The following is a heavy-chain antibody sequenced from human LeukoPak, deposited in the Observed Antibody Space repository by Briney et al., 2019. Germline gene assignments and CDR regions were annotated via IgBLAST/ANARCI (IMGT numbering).Heavy chain of an antibody. CDR2: IYYSGST. D-gene: IGHD3-22*01. J-gene: IGHJ4*02. CDR3: ASRTSSGPWDYFDY. CDR1: GGSISSGGYY. Sequence: SETLSLTCTVSGGSISSGGYYWSWIRQPPGKGLEWIGYIYYSGSTNYNPSLKSRVTISVDTSKNQFSLKLSSVTAVDTAVYYCASRTSSGPWDYFDYWGQGTLVTVSS. V-gene: IGHV4-61*08.